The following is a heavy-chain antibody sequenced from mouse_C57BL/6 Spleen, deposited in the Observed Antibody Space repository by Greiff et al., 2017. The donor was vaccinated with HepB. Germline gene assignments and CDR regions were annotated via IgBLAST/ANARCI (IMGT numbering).Heavy chain of an antibody. V-gene: IGHV3-6*01. CDR2: ISYDGSN. D-gene: IGHD1-1*01. Sequence: VQLQQSGPGLVKPSQSLSLTCSVTGYSITSGYYWNWIRQFPGNKLEWMGYISYDGSNNYNPSLKNRISITRDTSKNQFFLKLNSVTTEDTATYYCARELDYHGGFAYWGQGTLVTVSA. CDR3: ARELDYHGGFAY. CDR1: GYSITSGYY. J-gene: IGHJ3*01.